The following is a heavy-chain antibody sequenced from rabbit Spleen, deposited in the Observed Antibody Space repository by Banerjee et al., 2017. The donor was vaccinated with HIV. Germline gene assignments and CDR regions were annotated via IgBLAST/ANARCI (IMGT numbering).Heavy chain of an antibody. CDR1: GFDFSTYS. CDR2: IDTGFGGTT. D-gene: IGHD1-1*01. CDR3: ARDLPDVIGWNFGW. Sequence: QEQLVESGGGLVQPGGSLKLSCKASGFDFSTYSMSWVRQAPGKGLEWIACIDTGFGGTTYYASWAKGRFTISKTSSTTVTLQMTSLTAADTATYFCARDLPDVIGWNFGWWGPGTLVTVS. V-gene: IGHV1S45*01. J-gene: IGHJ4*01.